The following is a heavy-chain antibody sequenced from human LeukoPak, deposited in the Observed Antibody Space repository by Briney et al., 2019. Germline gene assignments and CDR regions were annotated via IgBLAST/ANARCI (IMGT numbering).Heavy chain of an antibody. D-gene: IGHD3-10*01. Sequence: PSGTLSLTCAVSGGSISSSNWWSWVRQPPGKGLEWIGEVHHSGGTNYNPSLKSRVTISADRSNNRFSLSLNSVTAADMAVFYCARGEEYGSGTVHFDYWGQGILVTVSS. V-gene: IGHV4-4*02. CDR1: GGSISSSNW. CDR3: ARGEEYGSGTVHFDY. CDR2: VHHSGGT. J-gene: IGHJ4*02.